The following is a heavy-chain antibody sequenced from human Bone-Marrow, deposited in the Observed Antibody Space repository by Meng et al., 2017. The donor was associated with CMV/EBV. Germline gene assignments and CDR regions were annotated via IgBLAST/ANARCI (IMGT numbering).Heavy chain of an antibody. J-gene: IGHJ1*01. CDR1: GFTFSSYA. Sequence: GESLKISCAASGFTFSSYAMSWVRQAPGKGLEWVSVIYSGGSSTYYADSVKGRFTISRDNSKNTLYLQMNSLRAEDTAVYYCARDYSYFQHWGQGTLVTVSS. CDR2: IYSGGSST. D-gene: IGHD2-21*01. CDR3: ARDYSYFQH. V-gene: IGHV3-23*03.